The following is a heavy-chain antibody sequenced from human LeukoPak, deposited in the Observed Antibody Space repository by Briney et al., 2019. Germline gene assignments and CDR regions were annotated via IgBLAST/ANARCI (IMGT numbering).Heavy chain of an antibody. CDR2: ISGSGGST. J-gene: IGHJ4*02. D-gene: IGHD6-19*01. V-gene: IGHV3-23*01. Sequence: GGSLRLSCAASGFTFSSYAMSWVRQAPGKGLEWVSAISGSGGSTYYADSVKGRFTISRDNSKNTLYLQMNSLRGEDTAIYYCAKGFEGAGIAVATHWGQGTLVTVSS. CDR1: GFTFSSYA. CDR3: AKGFEGAGIAVATH.